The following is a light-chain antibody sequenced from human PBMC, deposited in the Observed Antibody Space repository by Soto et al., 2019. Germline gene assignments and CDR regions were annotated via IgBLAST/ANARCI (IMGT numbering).Light chain of an antibody. CDR2: GES. J-gene: IGKJ4*01. V-gene: IGKV3-15*01. CDR1: QSVSSN. Sequence: ELVLTQSPGTLSLSPGDGATLSCRASQSVSSNLAWYQQKTGQAPRLLIYGESTRATGIPDRLSGSGSGTELNLTISRLQSEDFAVYYCQXYNNWPPITFGGGTKV. CDR3: QXYNNWPPIT.